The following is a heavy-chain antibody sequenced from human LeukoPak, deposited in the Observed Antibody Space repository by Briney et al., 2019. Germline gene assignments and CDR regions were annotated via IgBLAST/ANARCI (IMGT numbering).Heavy chain of an antibody. CDR1: GYTFTSYW. Sequence: GESLKISCSGSGYTFTSYWIGWVRQMPGKGLEWMGIIYPGDSNTRYSPSFQGQVTISADKSISTVYLQWSSLQASDTAMYYCATRSMYNWNDYFDNWGQGTLVTVSS. CDR2: IYPGDSNT. J-gene: IGHJ4*02. CDR3: ATRSMYNWNDYFDN. V-gene: IGHV5-51*01. D-gene: IGHD1-20*01.